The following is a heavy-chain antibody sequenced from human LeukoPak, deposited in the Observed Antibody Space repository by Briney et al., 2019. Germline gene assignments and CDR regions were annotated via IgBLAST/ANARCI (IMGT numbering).Heavy chain of an antibody. V-gene: IGHV4-34*01. D-gene: IGHD5-24*01. CDR1: GGSFSGYY. CDR3: AKGLQLGWFDP. CDR2: INHSGST. Sequence: PSETLSLTCAVYGGSFSGYYWSWIRQPPGKGLEWIGEINHSGSTNYNPSLKSRVTISVDTFKNQFSLKLSSVTAADTAVYYCAKGLQLGWFDPWGQGTLVTVSS. J-gene: IGHJ5*02.